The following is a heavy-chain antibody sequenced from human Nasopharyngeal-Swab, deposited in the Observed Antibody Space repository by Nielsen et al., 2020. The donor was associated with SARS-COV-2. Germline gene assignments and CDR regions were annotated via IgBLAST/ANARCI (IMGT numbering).Heavy chain of an antibody. V-gene: IGHV4-59*01. CDR2: IYYSGST. CDR3: ARVSGYELNWFDP. D-gene: IGHD5-12*01. J-gene: IGHJ5*02. Sequence: GSLRLSYTVSGGSISSYYWSWIRQPPGKGLEWIGYIYYSGSTNYNPSLKSRVTISVDTSKNQFSLKLSSVTAADTAVYYCARVSGYELNWFDPWGQGTLVTVSS. CDR1: GGSISSYY.